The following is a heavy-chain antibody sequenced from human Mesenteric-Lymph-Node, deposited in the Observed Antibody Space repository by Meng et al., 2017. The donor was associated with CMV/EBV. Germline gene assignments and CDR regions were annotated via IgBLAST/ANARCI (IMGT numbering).Heavy chain of an antibody. Sequence: GESLKISCAASGFTVSTNYMTWVRQAPGKGLEWVSIIGADSGGIQYGDSVKGRFTISRDNSRNTLYLQMDSLRVEDTAIYFCAKGGQEIPLTRRFDYWGQGTLVTVSS. CDR2: IGADSGGI. CDR3: AKGGQEIPLTRRFDY. V-gene: IGHV3-53*01. CDR1: GFTVSTNY. J-gene: IGHJ4*02. D-gene: IGHD2-15*01.